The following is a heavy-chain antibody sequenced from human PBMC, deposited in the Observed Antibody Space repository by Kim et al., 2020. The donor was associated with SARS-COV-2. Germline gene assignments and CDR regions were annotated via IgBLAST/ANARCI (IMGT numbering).Heavy chain of an antibody. CDR2: INTNTGNP. CDR3: ATPMVRGVIDFYYYYGMDV. V-gene: IGHV7-4-1*02. Sequence: ASVKVSCKASGYTFTSYAMNWVRQAPGQGLEWMGWINTNTGNPTYAQGFTGRFVFSLDTSVSTAYLQISSLKAEDTAVYYCATPMVRGVIDFYYYYGMDVWGQGTTVTVSS. D-gene: IGHD3-10*01. J-gene: IGHJ6*02. CDR1: GYTFTSYA.